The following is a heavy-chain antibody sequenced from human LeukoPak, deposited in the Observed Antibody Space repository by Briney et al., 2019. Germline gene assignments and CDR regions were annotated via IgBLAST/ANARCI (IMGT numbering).Heavy chain of an antibody. CDR2: IYYSGNT. J-gene: IGHJ6*02. V-gene: IGHV4-59*08. Sequence: PSETLSLTCCVSGGSISNYYWTWIRQPPGKGLGWVGYIYYSGNTNYNPSLKSRVTISRDTSKNQLSLKLTSVTAADTAVYYCARCSRGTSVGMDVWGQGTTVTVSS. D-gene: IGHD1-1*01. CDR3: ARCSRGTSVGMDV. CDR1: GGSISNYY.